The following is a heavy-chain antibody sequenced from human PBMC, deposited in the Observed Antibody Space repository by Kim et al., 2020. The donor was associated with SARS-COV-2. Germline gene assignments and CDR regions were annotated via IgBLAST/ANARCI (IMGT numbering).Heavy chain of an antibody. V-gene: IGHV3-74*03. Sequence: GGSLRLSCAASGFTFSSYWMYWVRQAPGKGLVWVSRINTDGRTTTYADSVKGRFTVSRDNAKNTLFLQMNSLRAEDTAVYYCARDLYYHDSSGRDYWGQGTLVTVSS. CDR2: INTDGRTT. CDR1: GFTFSSYW. CDR3: ARDLYYHDSSGRDY. D-gene: IGHD3-22*01. J-gene: IGHJ4*02.